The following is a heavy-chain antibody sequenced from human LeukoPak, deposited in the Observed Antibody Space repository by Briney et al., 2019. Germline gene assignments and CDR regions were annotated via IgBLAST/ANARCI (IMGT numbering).Heavy chain of an antibody. V-gene: IGHV1-24*01. D-gene: IGHD3-22*01. J-gene: IGHJ4*02. Sequence: ASVKVSCKVSGYTLTELSMHWVRQAPGKGLEWMGGFDPEDGETIYAQKFQGRVTMTTDTSTSTAYMELRSLRSEDTAVYYCAREYYYDSSGPPGYWGQGTLVTVSS. CDR2: FDPEDGET. CDR1: GYTLTELS. CDR3: AREYYYDSSGPPGY.